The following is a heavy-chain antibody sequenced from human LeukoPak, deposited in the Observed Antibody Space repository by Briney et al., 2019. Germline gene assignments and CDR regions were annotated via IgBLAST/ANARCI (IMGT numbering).Heavy chain of an antibody. V-gene: IGHV4-61*02. CDR1: GGSISSGSYY. CDR2: IYTSGST. D-gene: IGHD3-22*01. J-gene: IGHJ3*02. Sequence: PSQTLSLTCTVSGGSISSGSYYWSWIRQPAGKGLEWIGRIYTSGSTNYNPSLKSRVTISVDTSKNQFSLKLSSVAAADTAVYYCARWHYYGSSGYLLFAFDIWGQGTMVTVSS. CDR3: ARWHYYGSSGYLLFAFDI.